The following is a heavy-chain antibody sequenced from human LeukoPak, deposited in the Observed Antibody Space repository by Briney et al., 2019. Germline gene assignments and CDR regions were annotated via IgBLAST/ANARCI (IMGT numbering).Heavy chain of an antibody. D-gene: IGHD6-13*01. V-gene: IGHV3-30-3*01. J-gene: IGHJ4*02. CDR3: ARDSIAAAPLDY. Sequence: GGSLRLSCAASEFTFSRYNMNWVRQAPGKGLEWVAVISYDGSNKYYADSVKGRFTISRDNSKNTLYLQMNSLRAEDTAVYYCARDSIAAAPLDYWGQGTLVTVSS. CDR1: EFTFSRYN. CDR2: ISYDGSNK.